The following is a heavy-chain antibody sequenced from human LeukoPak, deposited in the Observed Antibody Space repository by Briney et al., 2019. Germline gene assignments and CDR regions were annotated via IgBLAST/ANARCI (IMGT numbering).Heavy chain of an antibody. CDR1: GFTFSSYW. D-gene: IGHD3-22*01. CDR2: IKQDGSEK. J-gene: IGHJ4*02. V-gene: IGHV3-7*04. CDR3: ARGEYYYDGGY. Sequence: GGSLRLSCAASGFTFSSYWMSWVRQAPGKGLEWVANIKQDGSEKYYVDSVKGRFTISRDNAKNSLFLQMNSLRADETAVYYYARGEYYYDGGYWGQGTLVTVSS.